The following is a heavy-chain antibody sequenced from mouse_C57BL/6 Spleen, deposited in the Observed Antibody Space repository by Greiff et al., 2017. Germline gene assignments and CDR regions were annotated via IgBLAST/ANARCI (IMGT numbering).Heavy chain of an antibody. D-gene: IGHD2-4*01. CDR1: GYAFSSYW. CDR3: ANYDYDYYAMDY. V-gene: IGHV1-80*01. J-gene: IGHJ4*01. Sequence: VQLQESGAELVKPGASVKISCKASGYAFSSYWMNWVKQRPGKGLEGIGQIYPGDGDTNYNGKFKGKATLTADKSSSTAYMQLSSLTSEDSAVYFCANYDYDYYAMDYWGQGTSVTVSS. CDR2: IYPGDGDT.